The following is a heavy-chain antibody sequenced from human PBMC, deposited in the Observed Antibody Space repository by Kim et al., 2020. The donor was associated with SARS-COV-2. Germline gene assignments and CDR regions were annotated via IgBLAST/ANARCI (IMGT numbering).Heavy chain of an antibody. CDR3: ARERYLTSSFYYGMDV. V-gene: IGHV1-69*13. CDR1: GGTFSSYA. CDR2: IIPIFGTA. J-gene: IGHJ6*02. Sequence: SVKVSCKASGGTFSSYAISWVRQAPGQGLEWMGGIIPIFGTANYAQKFQGRVTITADESTSTAYMELSSLRSEDTAVYYCARERYLTSSFYYGMDVWGQGTTVTVSS. D-gene: IGHD1-20*01.